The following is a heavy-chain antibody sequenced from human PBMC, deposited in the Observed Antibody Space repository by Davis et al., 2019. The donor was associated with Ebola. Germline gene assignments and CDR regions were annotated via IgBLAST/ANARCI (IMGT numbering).Heavy chain of an antibody. J-gene: IGHJ2*01. V-gene: IGHV4-59*01. D-gene: IGHD3-3*01. Sequence: MPSETLSLTCAVSGASISSYYWSWIRQPPGKGLEWIGYIYNSGSTTYNPPLKSRVTISQDTSKNHFSLKLSSVTAADTAVYFCARSPITISGVLVPLYWFFDLWGRGTLVTVSS. CDR3: ARSPITISGVLVPLYWFFDL. CDR1: GASISSYY. CDR2: IYNSGST.